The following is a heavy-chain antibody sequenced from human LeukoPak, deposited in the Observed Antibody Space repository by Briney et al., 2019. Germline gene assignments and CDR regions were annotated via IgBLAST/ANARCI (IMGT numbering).Heavy chain of an antibody. CDR1: GFTFGDYA. Sequence: GGSLRLSCTASGFTFGDYAMSWFRQAPGKGLEWAGFIRSKAYGGTTGYAASVKGRFTISRDDSKSIAYLQMNSLKTEDTAVYYCTRGSSYYYDSSGHLSYWGQGTLVTVSS. CDR3: TRGSSYYYDSSGHLSY. D-gene: IGHD3-22*01. J-gene: IGHJ4*02. V-gene: IGHV3-49*03. CDR2: IRSKAYGGTT.